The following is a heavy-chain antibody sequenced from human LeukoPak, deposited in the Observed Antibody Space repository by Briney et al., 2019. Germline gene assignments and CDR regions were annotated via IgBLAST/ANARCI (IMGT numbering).Heavy chain of an antibody. CDR3: ARDESGSSWPNDAFDI. CDR1: GGSFSGYY. J-gene: IGHJ3*02. D-gene: IGHD6-13*01. Sequence: KTSETLSLTCAVYGGSFSGYYWSWIRQPPGKGLEWIGEINHSGSTNYNPSLKSRVTISVDTSKNQFSLKLSSVTAADTAVYYCARDESGSSWPNDAFDIWGQGTMVTVSS. V-gene: IGHV4-34*01. CDR2: INHSGST.